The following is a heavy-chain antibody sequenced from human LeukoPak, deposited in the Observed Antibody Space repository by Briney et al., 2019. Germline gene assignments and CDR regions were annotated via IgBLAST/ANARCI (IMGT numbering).Heavy chain of an antibody. CDR3: AREQWYRFDN. Sequence: GGSLRLSCVGSGFTLSDYYTSWLRQAPGKGLEWVAVLGNSDNNIFYSDSVKGRFTISRDNAKNSVNSLRAEDTAVYFCAREQWYRFDNWGQGALVTVSS. CDR2: LGNSDNNI. D-gene: IGHD2-2*01. J-gene: IGHJ4*02. V-gene: IGHV3-11*01. CDR1: GFTLSDYY.